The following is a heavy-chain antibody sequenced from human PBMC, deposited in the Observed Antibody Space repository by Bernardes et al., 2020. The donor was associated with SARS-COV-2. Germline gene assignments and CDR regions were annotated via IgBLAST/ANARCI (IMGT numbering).Heavy chain of an antibody. CDR3: ARGSYTLSV. V-gene: IGHV1-3*01. J-gene: IGHJ1*01. D-gene: IGHD2-2*02. CDR1: GYTFASYG. CDR2: INAGNDNI. Sequence: ASVKVSCKASGYTFASYGLHLVRQAPGQRLEWMGWINAGNDNIKYSQKFQGRVTITRDTSASTGYMELSSLRSEDTAVYYCARGSYTLSVWGQGTLVTVSS.